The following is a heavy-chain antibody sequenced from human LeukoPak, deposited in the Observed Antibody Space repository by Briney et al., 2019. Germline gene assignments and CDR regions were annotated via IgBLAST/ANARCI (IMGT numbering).Heavy chain of an antibody. V-gene: IGHV3-30*03. Sequence: PGRSLRLSCAASGFTFSSYGMHWVRQAPGKGLEWVAVISYDGSNKYYADSVKGRFTISRDNSKNTLYLQMNSLRAEDAAVYYCAIVSKGDIAAAGTTSPHFQHWGQGTLVTVSS. J-gene: IGHJ1*01. D-gene: IGHD6-13*01. CDR3: AIVSKGDIAAAGTTSPHFQH. CDR2: ISYDGSNK. CDR1: GFTFSSYG.